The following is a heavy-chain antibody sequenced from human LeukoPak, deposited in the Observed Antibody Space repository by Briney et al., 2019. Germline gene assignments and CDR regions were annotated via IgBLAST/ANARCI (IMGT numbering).Heavy chain of an antibody. Sequence: ASETLSLTCAVYGGSFSGYYWSWIRQPPGKGLEWIGEINHSGSTNYNPSLKSRVTISVDTSKNQFSLKLSSVTAADTAVYYCAKAPGYSSSWYSRWGQGTLVTVSS. J-gene: IGHJ4*02. CDR3: AKAPGYSSSWYSR. CDR1: GGSFSGYY. CDR2: INHSGST. V-gene: IGHV4-34*01. D-gene: IGHD6-13*01.